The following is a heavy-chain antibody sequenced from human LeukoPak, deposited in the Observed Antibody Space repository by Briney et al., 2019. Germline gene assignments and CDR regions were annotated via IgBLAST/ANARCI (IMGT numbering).Heavy chain of an antibody. J-gene: IGHJ3*01. Sequence: PSETLSLTCTVSGGSISSYYWSWIRQPPGKGLEWIGYIYYSGSTNYNPSLKSRVTISVDTSKNQFSLKLSSVTAADTAVYYCASRSSSSKHQPSDDAFDFWGQGTMVTVSS. V-gene: IGHV4-59*08. CDR3: ASRSSSSKHQPSDDAFDF. CDR2: IYYSGST. D-gene: IGHD6-6*01. CDR1: GGSISSYY.